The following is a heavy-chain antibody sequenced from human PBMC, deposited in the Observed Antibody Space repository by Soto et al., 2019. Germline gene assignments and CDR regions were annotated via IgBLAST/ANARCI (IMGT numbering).Heavy chain of an antibody. J-gene: IGHJ4*02. CDR1: GFTFSSYG. Sequence: PGGSLRLSCAASGFTFSSYGMHWVRQAPGKGLEWVAVISYDGSNKYYADSVKGRFTISRDNSKNTLYLQMNSLRAEDTAVYYCAKDGPDIVVVPALLYYFDYWGQGTLVTVSS. V-gene: IGHV3-30*18. CDR3: AKDGPDIVVVPALLYYFDY. D-gene: IGHD2-2*01. CDR2: ISYDGSNK.